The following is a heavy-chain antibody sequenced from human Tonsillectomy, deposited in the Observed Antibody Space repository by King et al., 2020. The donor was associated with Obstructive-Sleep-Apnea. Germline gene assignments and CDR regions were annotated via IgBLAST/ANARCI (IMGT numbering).Heavy chain of an antibody. V-gene: IGHV4-39*02. CDR2: IYYSGST. CDR1: GGSISSSSYY. Sequence: LQLQESGPGLVKSSETLSLTCTVSGGSISSSSYYWGWIRQPPGKGLAWIGSIYYSGSTYYNPSLKIRVTISVDTSQNQFSLKLSSVTAADTAVYYCARDYGDYVRYYYYYGMDVWGQGTTVTVSS. D-gene: IGHD4-17*01. CDR3: ARDYGDYVRYYYYYGMDV. J-gene: IGHJ6*02.